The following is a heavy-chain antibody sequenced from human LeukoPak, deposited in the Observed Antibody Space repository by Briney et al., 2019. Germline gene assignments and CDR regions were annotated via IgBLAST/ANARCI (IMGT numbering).Heavy chain of an antibody. J-gene: IGHJ4*02. CDR3: TTDPQRGYYFDY. V-gene: IGHV3-15*01. CDR1: GFTFSNAW. Sequence: GGSLRLSCAASGFTFSNAWMSWVRQAPGKGLEWIGRIKSKTDGGATDYAAPVKGRFTISRDDSKNTLYLQINSLKTEDTAVYYCTTDPQRGYYFDYWGQGTLVTVSS. D-gene: IGHD5-24*01. CDR2: IKSKTDGGAT.